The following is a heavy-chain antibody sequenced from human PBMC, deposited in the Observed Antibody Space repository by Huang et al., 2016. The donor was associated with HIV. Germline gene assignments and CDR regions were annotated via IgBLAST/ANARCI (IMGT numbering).Heavy chain of an antibody. J-gene: IGHJ4*02. Sequence: QVQLVESGGGVVQPGRSLRLSCAASGFTFSKYAMHWVRHAPGKGLEWVTLISYTGSNIYYTDSVKGRFSISRDNSKSTMYLHMNRLRVEDTAVYYCARGRDGRSGFYFGDFDNWGQGILVTVSS. D-gene: IGHD3-22*01. CDR3: ARGRDGRSGFYFGDFDN. V-gene: IGHV3-30*04. CDR1: GFTFSKYA. CDR2: ISYTGSNI.